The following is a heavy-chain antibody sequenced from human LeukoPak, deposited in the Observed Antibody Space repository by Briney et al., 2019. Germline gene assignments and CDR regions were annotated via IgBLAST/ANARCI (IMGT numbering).Heavy chain of an antibody. D-gene: IGHD6-13*01. CDR1: GFTFSSYG. J-gene: IGHJ4*02. Sequence: GGSLRLSCAASGFTFSSYGMHWVRQAPGKGLEWVAVISYDGSNKYYADSVKGRFSISRDNSKNTLYLQMNSLRAEDTAVYYCARDVRAAAGTTFGYWGQGTLVTVSS. CDR2: ISYDGSNK. CDR3: ARDVRAAAGTTFGY. V-gene: IGHV3-30*19.